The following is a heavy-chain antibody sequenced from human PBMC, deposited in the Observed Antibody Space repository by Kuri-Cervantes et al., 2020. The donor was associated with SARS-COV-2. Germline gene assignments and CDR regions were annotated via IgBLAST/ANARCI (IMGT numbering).Heavy chain of an antibody. CDR3: ARRTYYDFWSGYFDY. CDR2: IYYSGST. D-gene: IGHD3-3*01. CDR1: VGSISSNSYY. J-gene: IGHJ4*02. Sequence: GSLRPSCIVAVGSISSNSYYWGWIRQPPGKGLEWIGSIYYSGSTYYNPSLKSRVTISVDTSKNQFSLKLSSVTAADTAVYYCARRTYYDFWSGYFDYWGQGTLVTVSS. V-gene: IGHV4-39*01.